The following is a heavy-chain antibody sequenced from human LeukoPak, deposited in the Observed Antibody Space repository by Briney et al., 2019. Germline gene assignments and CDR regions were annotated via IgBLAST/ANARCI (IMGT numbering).Heavy chain of an antibody. Sequence: GGSLTLSCAASGFTFKYYAMTWVRQAPGKGLEWVAAIDGSGDDTYYADSVKRRFTISRDNSKNTLYLQMNSLRAEDTALYCCARDRLGAMLFFDSWGQGTLVTVSS. CDR3: ARDRLGAMLFFDS. V-gene: IGHV3-23*01. J-gene: IGHJ4*02. CDR1: GFTFKYYA. D-gene: IGHD3-16*01. CDR2: IDGSGDDT.